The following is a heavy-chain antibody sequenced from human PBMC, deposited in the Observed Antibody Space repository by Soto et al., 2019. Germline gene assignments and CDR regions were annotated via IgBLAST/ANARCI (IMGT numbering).Heavy chain of an antibody. J-gene: IGHJ4*02. D-gene: IGHD6-19*01. V-gene: IGHV3-33*01. CDR1: GFTFSSYG. CDR2: IWYDGSNK. CDR3: ARDCAGYSGGWYQRGGFDY. Sequence: QVQLVESGGGVVQPGRSLRLSCAASGFTFSSYGMHWVRQAPGKGLEWLAVIWYDGSNKYYAYYVNGRFTISRDNSKNKLYLKMNSLRAEDTAVYYCARDCAGYSGGWYQRGGFDYWGQGTLVTVSS.